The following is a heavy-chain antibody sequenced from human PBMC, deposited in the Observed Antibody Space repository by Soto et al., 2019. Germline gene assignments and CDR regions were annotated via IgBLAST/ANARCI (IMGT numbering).Heavy chain of an antibody. D-gene: IGHD1-7*01. Sequence: ASVKVSCKASGYTFTAHYIHWVRQVPGQGPEWMGWINSNSGDTKYAQNLQGRVTLTRDTSISTVYMDLSRLMSDDTAVYYCARGTGTSWFDYWGQGTLVTVS. CDR3: ARGTGTSWFDY. J-gene: IGHJ5*01. V-gene: IGHV1-2*02. CDR2: INSNSGDT. CDR1: GYTFTAHY.